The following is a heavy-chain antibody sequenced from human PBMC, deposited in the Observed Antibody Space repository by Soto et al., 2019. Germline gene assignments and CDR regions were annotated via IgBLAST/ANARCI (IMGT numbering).Heavy chain of an antibody. Sequence: PSETLSLTCAVYGGSFSGYYWSWIRQPPGKGLEWIGEINHSGSTNYNPSLKSRVTISVDTSKNQFSLKLSSVTAADTAVYYCARRLTGYYFQRYGYWGQGTLVTVSS. V-gene: IGHV4-34*01. J-gene: IGHJ4*02. CDR3: ARRLTGYYFQRYGY. CDR1: GGSFSGYY. CDR2: INHSGST. D-gene: IGHD3-9*01.